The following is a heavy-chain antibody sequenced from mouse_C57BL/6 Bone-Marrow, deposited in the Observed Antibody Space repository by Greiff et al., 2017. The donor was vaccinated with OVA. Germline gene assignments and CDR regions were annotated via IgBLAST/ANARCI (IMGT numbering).Heavy chain of an antibody. J-gene: IGHJ1*03. CDR2: IDPSDSFT. V-gene: IGHV1-69*01. CDR1: GYTFTSYW. Sequence: QVQLQPPGAELVMPGASVKLSCQAFGYTFTSYWMHWVKQRPGQGLEWMGEIDPSDSFTNYNQKFKGKSTLTVDKSSSTAYMQLSSLTSEDSAVYYCARDYYGSYWYFDVWGTGTTVTVSS. CDR3: ARDYYGSYWYFDV. D-gene: IGHD1-1*01.